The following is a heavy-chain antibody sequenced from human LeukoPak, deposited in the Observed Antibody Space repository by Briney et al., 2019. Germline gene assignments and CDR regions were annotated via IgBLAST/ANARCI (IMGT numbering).Heavy chain of an antibody. Sequence: SETLSLTCTVSGGSITSSNYFWGWIHQSPGKGLEWIGSIYYSGSTYYNPSLKSRVTISVDTSKNQFSLKLSSVTAADTAVYYCARTIVVVPAARTNWFDPWGQGTLVTVSS. V-gene: IGHV4-39*07. D-gene: IGHD2-2*01. CDR2: IYYSGST. CDR1: GGSITSSNYF. CDR3: ARTIVVVPAARTNWFDP. J-gene: IGHJ5*02.